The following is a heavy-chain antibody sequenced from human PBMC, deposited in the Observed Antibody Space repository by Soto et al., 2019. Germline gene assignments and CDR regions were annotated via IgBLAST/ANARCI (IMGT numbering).Heavy chain of an antibody. Sequence: QVQLQESGPGLVKPSQTLSLTCTVSGGSISSGGYYWSWIRQHPGKGLEWIGYIYYSGSTYYNPSVKSRVTISVDTSKNQFSLKLSSVTAADTAVYYCARAGYCSSTSCYGWFDPWGQGTLVTVSS. CDR2: IYYSGST. V-gene: IGHV4-31*03. D-gene: IGHD2-2*01. CDR3: ARAGYCSSTSCYGWFDP. CDR1: GGSISSGGYY. J-gene: IGHJ5*02.